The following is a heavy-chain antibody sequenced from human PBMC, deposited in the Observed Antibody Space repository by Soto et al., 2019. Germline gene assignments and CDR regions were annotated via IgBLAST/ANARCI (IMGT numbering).Heavy chain of an antibody. Sequence: LSLTCTVPXSSINSSSHYWGLMRQPPGKGLEWIVSIYYSGSTYYNPSLKSRVTISVDTSKNQFSLKLSSVTAADTAVYYCARHPKEWFGELNWFDPWGQGALVTVSS. J-gene: IGHJ5*02. CDR1: XSSINSSSHY. V-gene: IGHV4-39*01. D-gene: IGHD3-10*01. CDR3: ARHPKEWFGELNWFDP. CDR2: IYYSGST.